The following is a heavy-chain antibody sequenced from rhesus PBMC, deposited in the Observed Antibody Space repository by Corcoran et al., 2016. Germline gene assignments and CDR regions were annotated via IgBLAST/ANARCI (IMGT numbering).Heavy chain of an antibody. CDR2: IAPSDCVT. D-gene: IGHD2-2*01. Sequence: EVQLVQSGAEVKRPGESLKISCKTSGYSFTSYWISWVRQMPGKGQEGRGAIAPSDCVTRYNPSFQGQVTISADKSISTAYLQWSRLKASDTATYYCAKETRYVNYGYGLDSWGQGVVVTVSS. CDR3: AKETRYVNYGYGLDS. J-gene: IGHJ6*01. V-gene: IGHV5-20*01. CDR1: GYSFTSYW.